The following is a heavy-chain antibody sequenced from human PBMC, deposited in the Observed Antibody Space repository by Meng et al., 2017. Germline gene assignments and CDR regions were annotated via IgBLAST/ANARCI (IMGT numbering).Heavy chain of an antibody. Sequence: GESLKISCAASGFTFSSYSMNWVRQAPGKGLEWVSSISSGSSYIYYADSVKGRFTISRDNAKNSLYLQMNSLRAEDTAVYYCARDFGGLVGATPAAWGQGTLVTVSS. D-gene: IGHD1-26*01. CDR2: ISSGSSYI. CDR3: ARDFGGLVGATPAA. J-gene: IGHJ5*02. CDR1: GFTFSSYS. V-gene: IGHV3-21*01.